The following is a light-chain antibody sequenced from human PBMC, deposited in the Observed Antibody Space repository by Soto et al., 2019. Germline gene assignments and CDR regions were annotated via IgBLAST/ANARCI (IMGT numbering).Light chain of an antibody. CDR1: QSVSSN. J-gene: IGKJ1*01. CDR2: GAS. CDR3: EQYNNWWT. Sequence: IRMKQSPATLSVSRGERATLSCRASQSVSSNLAWYQQKPGQAPRLLIYGASTRATGIPARFSGSGSGTEFTLPISSLQSEDFAVYYWEQYNNWWTFGQGTKVDIK. V-gene: IGKV3-15*01.